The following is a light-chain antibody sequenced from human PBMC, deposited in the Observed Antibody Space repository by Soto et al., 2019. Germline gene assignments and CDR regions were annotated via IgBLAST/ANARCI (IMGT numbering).Light chain of an antibody. CDR2: DAS. CDR3: QQYYNWLT. V-gene: IGKV3-15*01. J-gene: IGKJ4*01. Sequence: EIVLTHSRATLSVSPGERGTLSCRASQSIKSNLAWYQQKPGQAPRLLIYDASTRATDIPARLSGSGSGTEFTLTISSLQSEDFAVYYCQQYYNWLTFGGGTKVDIK. CDR1: QSIKSN.